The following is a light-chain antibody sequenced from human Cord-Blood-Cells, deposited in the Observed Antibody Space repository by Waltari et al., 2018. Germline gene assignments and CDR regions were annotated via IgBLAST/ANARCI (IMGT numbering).Light chain of an antibody. Sequence: IQLTRSASSLSASVGDRVTITCRASQGISSYLAWYQQKPGKAPKLLIYAASTLQRGVPSRFSGSGSGTDFTLTISSLHPEDFATYYCQQLNSYPPTFGQGTKLEIK. CDR2: AAS. CDR1: QGISSY. J-gene: IGKJ2*01. CDR3: QQLNSYPPT. V-gene: IGKV1-9*01.